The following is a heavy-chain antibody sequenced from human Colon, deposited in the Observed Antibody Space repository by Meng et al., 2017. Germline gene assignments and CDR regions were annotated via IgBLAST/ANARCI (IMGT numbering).Heavy chain of an antibody. Sequence: GESLKIACKGSGNSFFGYWIGWVRQMPGKGLEWLGMVYLDDSKTRYSPTFQGQVTMSVDKSISTAYLQWGSLEASDTAMYFCARLSCSIDLSKTCLDYWGQGTLVTVSS. CDR3: ARLSCSIDLSKTCLDY. V-gene: IGHV5-51*01. J-gene: IGHJ4*02. CDR1: GNSFFGYW. CDR2: VYLDDSKT. D-gene: IGHD5/OR15-5a*01.